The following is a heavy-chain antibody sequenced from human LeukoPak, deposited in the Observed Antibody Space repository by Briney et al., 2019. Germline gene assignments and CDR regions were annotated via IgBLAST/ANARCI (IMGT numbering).Heavy chain of an antibody. CDR2: ISYEGNTR. J-gene: IGHJ4*02. D-gene: IGHD1-26*01. CDR1: GFNFSNYA. CDR3: AKEYSGSFSPFPSYFDY. Sequence: GGSLRLSCAASGFNFSNYAMHWVRQAPGKGLEWVAVISYEGNTRHYADSVKGRFTISRDNSKNTLYLQMNSLRAEDTAVYYCAKEYSGSFSPFPSYFDYWGQGTLVTVSS. V-gene: IGHV3-30*04.